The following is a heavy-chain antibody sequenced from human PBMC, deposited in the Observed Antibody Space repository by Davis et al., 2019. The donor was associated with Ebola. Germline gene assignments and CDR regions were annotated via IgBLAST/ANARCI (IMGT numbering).Heavy chain of an antibody. CDR3: AKSRGRVTPNWFDP. V-gene: IGHV3-33*06. CDR1: GFTFSSYG. J-gene: IGHJ5*02. D-gene: IGHD2-21*02. Sequence: PGGSLRLSCAASGFTFSSYGMHWVRQAPGKGLEWVAVIWYDGSNKYYADSVKGRFTISRDNSKNTLYLQMNSLRAEDTAVYYCAKSRGRVTPNWFDPWGQGTLVTVSS. CDR2: IWYDGSNK.